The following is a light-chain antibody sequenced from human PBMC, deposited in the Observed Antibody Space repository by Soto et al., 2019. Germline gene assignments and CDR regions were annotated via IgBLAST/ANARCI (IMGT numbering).Light chain of an antibody. V-gene: IGKV1-5*03. Sequence: DIQMTQSPSTLSASVGDRVTITCRASQSISSWLAWYQQKPGKAPKLLIYKASSLESGVPLRFSGSGSGTEFTLTISSLQPEDFATYYCQQYNSYSWTFGQGTKVEIK. J-gene: IGKJ1*01. CDR1: QSISSW. CDR3: QQYNSYSWT. CDR2: KAS.